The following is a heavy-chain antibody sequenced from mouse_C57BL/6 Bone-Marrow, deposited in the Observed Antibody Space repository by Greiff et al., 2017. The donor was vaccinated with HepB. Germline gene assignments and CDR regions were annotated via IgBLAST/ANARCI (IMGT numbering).Heavy chain of an antibody. Sequence: DVKLQESGPGLAKPSQTLSLTCSVTGYSITSDYRNWIRKFPGNKLEYMGYISYSGSTYYNPSLKSRISITRDTSKNQYYLQLNSVTTEDTATYYCASQRGLRAWFAYWGQGTLVTVSA. CDR2: ISYSGST. CDR3: ASQRGLRAWFAY. D-gene: IGHD2-4*01. J-gene: IGHJ3*01. V-gene: IGHV3-8*01. CDR1: GYSITSDY.